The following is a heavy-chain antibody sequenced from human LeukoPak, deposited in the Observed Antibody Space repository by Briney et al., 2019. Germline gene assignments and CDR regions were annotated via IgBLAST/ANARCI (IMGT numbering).Heavy chain of an antibody. CDR3: ARGGLPGGFDY. J-gene: IGHJ4*02. D-gene: IGHD7-27*01. CDR1: GFTVSNSW. V-gene: IGHV3-74*01. Sequence: TGGSLRLSCAASGFTVSNSWMFWVRQAPGKGLMYVSEINNDGNRIRYVDSVKGRFTISRDGAKNTLFLQMNSLGDDDTAMYYCARGGLPGGFDYWGQGILVTVSS. CDR2: INNDGNRI.